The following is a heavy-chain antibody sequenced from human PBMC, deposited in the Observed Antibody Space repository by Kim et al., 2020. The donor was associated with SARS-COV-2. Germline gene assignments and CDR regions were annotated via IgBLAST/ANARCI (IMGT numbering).Heavy chain of an antibody. CDR2: ISSSSSYI. CDR3: ARVGGTNFWSGLGAADV. V-gene: IGHV3-21*01. CDR1: GFTFSSYS. J-gene: IGHJ6*02. Sequence: GGSLRLSCAASGFTFSSYSMNWVRQAPGKGLEWVSSISSSSSYIYYADSVKGRFTISRDNAKNSLYLQMNSLRAEDTAVYYCARVGGTNFWSGLGAADVWGQGTTVTVSS. D-gene: IGHD3-3*01.